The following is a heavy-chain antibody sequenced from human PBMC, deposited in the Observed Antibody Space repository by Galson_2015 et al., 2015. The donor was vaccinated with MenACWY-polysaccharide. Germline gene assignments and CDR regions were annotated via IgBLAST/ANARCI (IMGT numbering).Heavy chain of an antibody. CDR2: INGGSSTI. CDR1: GFTFSTYS. CDR3: ARDSGIAVADDY. D-gene: IGHD6-13*01. V-gene: IGHV3-48*02. Sequence: SMRIFYAASGFTFSTYSMTWVRQAPGKGLVWVSNINGGSSTIYYADSAKGRFTISRDNAKNSLYLQMNSLRDDDTAVYYYARDSGIAVADDYWGQGTLVTVSS. J-gene: IGHJ4*02.